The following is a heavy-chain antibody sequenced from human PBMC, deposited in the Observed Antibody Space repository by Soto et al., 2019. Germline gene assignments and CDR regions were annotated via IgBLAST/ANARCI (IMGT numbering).Heavy chain of an antibody. J-gene: IGHJ5*02. D-gene: IGHD6-6*01. CDR2: ISGSGGST. Sequence: PGGSLRLSCAASGFTFSSYAMSWVRQAPGKGLEWVSAISGSGGSTYYADTVKGRFTISRDNSKNTLYLQMNSLRAEDTAVYYCAKDLASESSSEHIFHWFDPWGQGTLVTVS. CDR3: AKDLASESSSEHIFHWFDP. CDR1: GFTFSSYA. V-gene: IGHV3-23*01.